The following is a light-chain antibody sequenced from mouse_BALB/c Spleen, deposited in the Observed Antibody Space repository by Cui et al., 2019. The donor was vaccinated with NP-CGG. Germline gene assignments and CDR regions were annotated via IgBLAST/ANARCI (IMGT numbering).Light chain of an antibody. Sequence: QAVVTQESALTTSPGETVTHTCRSSTGAVTIYIYANGVQKKPDNLLTGLIGGTNNRAPGVPARFSGSLIGDKAALTIPGAQTEDEAIYFCAQWNNNHWVFGGGTKLTVL. V-gene: IGLV1*01. J-gene: IGLJ1*01. CDR3: AQWNNNHWV. CDR1: TGAVTIYIY. CDR2: GTN.